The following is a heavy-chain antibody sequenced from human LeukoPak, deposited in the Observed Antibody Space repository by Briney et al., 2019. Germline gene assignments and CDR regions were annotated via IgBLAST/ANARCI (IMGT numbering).Heavy chain of an antibody. CDR1: GFSFSTYS. V-gene: IGHV3-21*01. CDR3: ARDPRWRFDY. J-gene: IGHJ4*02. CDR2: ISSRSGYI. D-gene: IGHD3-16*02. Sequence: GGSLRLSCAASGFSFSTYSMNWVRQAPGKGLEWVSSISSRSGYIYYADSVKGRFTISRDNAKNSLYLQMNSPRAEDTAVYYCARDPRWRFDYWGQGTLVTVSS.